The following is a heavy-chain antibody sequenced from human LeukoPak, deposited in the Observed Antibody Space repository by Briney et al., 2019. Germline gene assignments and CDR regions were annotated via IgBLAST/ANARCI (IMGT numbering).Heavy chain of an antibody. CDR3: ARRSAAAGIDAFDI. V-gene: IGHV3-13*01. Sequence: GGSLRLSCAASGFTFRNYDMHWVRQPTGKGLEWVSAMGTGDDTYFSGSVKGRFTGVRENAKNTVYLQMNSPRAGDTAMYYCARRSAAAGIDAFDIWGQGTMVIVSS. CDR2: MGTGDDT. CDR1: GFTFRNYD. J-gene: IGHJ3*02. D-gene: IGHD6-13*01.